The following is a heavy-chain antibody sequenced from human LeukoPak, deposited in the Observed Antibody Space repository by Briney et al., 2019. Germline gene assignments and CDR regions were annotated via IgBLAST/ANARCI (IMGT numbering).Heavy chain of an antibody. V-gene: IGHV1-46*01. Sequence: GASVKVSCKASGYTFTSYYMHWVRQAPGQGLEWMGIINPSGGSTSYAQKFQGRVTMTRDTSTSTVYMELSSLRSEDTAVYYCAREGRFDWLLGIDQQPNWFDPWGQGTLVTVSS. J-gene: IGHJ5*02. CDR2: INPSGGST. D-gene: IGHD3-9*01. CDR3: AREGRFDWLLGIDQQPNWFDP. CDR1: GYTFTSYY.